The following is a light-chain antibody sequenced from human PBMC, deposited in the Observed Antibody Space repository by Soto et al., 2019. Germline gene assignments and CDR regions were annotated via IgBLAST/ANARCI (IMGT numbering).Light chain of an antibody. V-gene: IGLV1-40*01. CDR3: QSYDSGLSGSWV. Sequence: QSVLTQPPSVSGAPGQRVTISCTGSSSNIGEGYDVHWYQQLPGAAPKLLISDDNSRPSGVPDRFSGSKSGTSASLAISGLQAEDEADYYGQSYDSGLSGSWVFGGGTKLTVL. CDR2: DDN. CDR1: SSNIGEGYD. J-gene: IGLJ3*02.